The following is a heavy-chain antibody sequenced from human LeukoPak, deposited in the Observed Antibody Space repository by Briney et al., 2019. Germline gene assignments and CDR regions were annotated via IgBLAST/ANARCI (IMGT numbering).Heavy chain of an antibody. Sequence: ASVKVSCKASGYTFTNYAISWVRQAPGQGVEWVGWISAYNGNTNYAQKLQGRVTMTTDTSTSTAYIDLRSLRSDDTAAYYCARVRNSGFRYVDSWGQGTLVTVSS. CDR1: GYTFTNYA. CDR3: ARVRNSGFRYVDS. D-gene: IGHD5-12*01. J-gene: IGHJ4*02. CDR2: ISAYNGNT. V-gene: IGHV1-18*01.